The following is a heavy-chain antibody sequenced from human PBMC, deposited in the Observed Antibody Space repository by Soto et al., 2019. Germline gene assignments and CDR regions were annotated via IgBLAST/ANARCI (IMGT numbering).Heavy chain of an antibody. Sequence: GGSLSLSCAASGFTFSDHYMDWVRQAPGKGLEWVGRTRNKANSYTAEYASSVNGRCTISRDDSKNSLYLQMNSLKTEDTAVYYCASGSSGWNYYYYYYMDVWGQGTTVTVSS. J-gene: IGHJ6*02. CDR1: GFTFSDHY. V-gene: IGHV3-72*01. CDR2: TRNKANSYTA. D-gene: IGHD6-19*01. CDR3: ASGSSGWNYYYYYYMDV.